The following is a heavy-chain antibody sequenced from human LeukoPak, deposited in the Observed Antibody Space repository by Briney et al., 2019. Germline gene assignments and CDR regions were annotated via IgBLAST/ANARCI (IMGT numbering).Heavy chain of an antibody. V-gene: IGHV5-51*01. CDR3: ARHDSSGYYYSDY. Sequence: GESLKISCKGSGYSFTNYWIGWVRQMPGKGLEWMGIIYPGDSNTTYSPSFQGQVTISADRSITTAYLQWSSLKASDTAMYYCARHDSSGYYYSDYWGQGTLVTVSS. CDR2: IYPGDSNT. J-gene: IGHJ4*02. D-gene: IGHD3-22*01. CDR1: GYSFTNYW.